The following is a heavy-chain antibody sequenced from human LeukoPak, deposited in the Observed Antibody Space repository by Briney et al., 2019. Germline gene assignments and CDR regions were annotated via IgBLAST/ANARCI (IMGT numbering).Heavy chain of an antibody. J-gene: IGHJ5*02. V-gene: IGHV1-8*03. CDR2: MNPNSGNT. CDR3: ARGSGDWFDP. CDR1: GYTFTSYD. D-gene: IGHD1-26*01. Sequence: AASVKVSCKASGYTFTSYDINWVRQATGQGLEWMGWMNPNSGNTGYAQKFQGRVTITRNKSISTACMELGSLRSEDTAVYYCARGSGDWFDPWGQGTLVTVSS.